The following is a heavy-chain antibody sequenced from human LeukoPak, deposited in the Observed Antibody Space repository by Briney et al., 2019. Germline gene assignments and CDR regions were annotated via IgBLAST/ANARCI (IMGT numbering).Heavy chain of an antibody. J-gene: IGHJ6*03. Sequence: SETLSLTCTVSGGSISSGSYYWGWIRQPAGKGLEWIGRIYTSGSTNYNPSLKSRVTISVDTSKNQFSLKLSSVTAADTAVYYCARGSGSYFIGYYYYMDVWGKGTTVTVSS. D-gene: IGHD1-26*01. V-gene: IGHV4-61*02. CDR1: GGSISSGSYY. CDR2: IYTSGST. CDR3: ARGSGSYFIGYYYYMDV.